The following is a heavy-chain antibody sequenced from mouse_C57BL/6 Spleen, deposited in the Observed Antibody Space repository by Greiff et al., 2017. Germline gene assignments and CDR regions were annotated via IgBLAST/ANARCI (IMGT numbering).Heavy chain of an antibody. CDR2: IKPNNGGT. J-gene: IGHJ1*03. Sequence: EVQLQQSGPELVKPGASVKMSCKASGYNFPDYNMHWVKQSHGKSLEWIGYIKPNNGGTSYNQKFNGKATLKVNKSSSTAYMELRSLTSEDSAVYYCARGDGYYWYFDVWGTGTTVTVSS. V-gene: IGHV1-22*01. CDR3: ARGDGYYWYFDV. D-gene: IGHD2-3*01. CDR1: GYNFPDYN.